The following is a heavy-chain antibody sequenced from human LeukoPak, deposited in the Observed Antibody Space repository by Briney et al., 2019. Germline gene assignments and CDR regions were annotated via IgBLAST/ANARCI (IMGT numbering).Heavy chain of an antibody. CDR1: GFTFSSYA. J-gene: IGHJ4*02. Sequence: GGSLRLSCAASGFTFSSYAMSWVRQAPGKGLEWVSAISGSGGGTYYADSVKGRFTISRDNSKNTLYLQMNSLRAEDTAVYYCAKDKASGSYTGDYWGQGTLVTVSS. D-gene: IGHD3-10*01. CDR3: AKDKASGSYTGDY. CDR2: ISGSGGGT. V-gene: IGHV3-23*01.